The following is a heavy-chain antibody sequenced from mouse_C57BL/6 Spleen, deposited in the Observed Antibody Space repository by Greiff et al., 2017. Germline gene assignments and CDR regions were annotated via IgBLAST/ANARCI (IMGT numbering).Heavy chain of an antibody. CDR1: GYTFTSYW. Sequence: VQLQQPGAELVMPGASVKLSCKASGYTFTSYWMHWVKQRPGQGLEWIGEIDPSDSYTNYNQKFKGKSTLTVDKSSSTAYMQLSSLTSEDSAVYYCARSHPLYYGNYTWFAYWGQGTLVTVSA. V-gene: IGHV1-69*01. D-gene: IGHD2-1*01. CDR2: IDPSDSYT. J-gene: IGHJ3*01. CDR3: ARSHPLYYGNYTWFAY.